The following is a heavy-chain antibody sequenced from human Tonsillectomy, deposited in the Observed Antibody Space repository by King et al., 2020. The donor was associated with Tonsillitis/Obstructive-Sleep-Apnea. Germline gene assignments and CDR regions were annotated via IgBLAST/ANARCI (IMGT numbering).Heavy chain of an antibody. CDR2: IKQGGSVK. CDR1: GFTFSDYW. V-gene: IGHV3-7*01. Sequence: VQLVESGGGLVQPGGSLRLSCAASGFTFSDYWLSWVRQAPGKGLEWVANIKQGGSVKHYVGSVKGRFTISRDNAENSVYLQMNSLRAEDTAVYYCAREGRGSSGFDYWGQGTLVTVSS. J-gene: IGHJ4*02. D-gene: IGHD3-22*01. CDR3: AREGRGSSGFDY.